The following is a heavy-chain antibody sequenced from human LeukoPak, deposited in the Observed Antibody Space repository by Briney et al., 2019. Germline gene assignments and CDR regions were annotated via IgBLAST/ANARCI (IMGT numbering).Heavy chain of an antibody. Sequence: PGGSLRLSCAASGFTFSTFAMIWVRQPPGKGLEWVSSIFRSGGEIPYADSVRGRFTISRDNSKSTLSLQMNSLRAEDTAIYYCATYRQVLLPFESWGQGTLVTVSS. J-gene: IGHJ4*02. CDR3: ATYRQVLLPFES. D-gene: IGHD2-8*02. CDR2: IFRSGGEI. V-gene: IGHV3-23*01. CDR1: GFTFSTFA.